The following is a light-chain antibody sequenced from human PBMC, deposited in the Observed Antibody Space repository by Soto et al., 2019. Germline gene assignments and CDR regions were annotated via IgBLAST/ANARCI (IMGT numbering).Light chain of an antibody. Sequence: DIVMTQSPDSLAVSLGERATINCKSSQSVFYSSNNKNYLAWYQQKPGQPPKLLIYWASTRESGVPDRFSGRGSGTEFTLTITSLHAEDVAVYYCQQYYSTRTFGQGTKVEIK. J-gene: IGKJ1*01. CDR1: QSVFYSSNNKNY. CDR3: QQYYSTRT. V-gene: IGKV4-1*01. CDR2: WAS.